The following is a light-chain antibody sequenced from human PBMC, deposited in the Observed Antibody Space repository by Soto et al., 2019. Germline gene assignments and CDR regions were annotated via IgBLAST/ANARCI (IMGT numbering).Light chain of an antibody. J-gene: IGKJ5*01. V-gene: IGKV3-20*01. CDR3: QQYGRSLT. CDR1: QSVSSSY. CDR2: DAS. Sequence: IVLTQSPGTLSLSPGERATLSCRASQSVSSSYLAWYQQKPGQAPRLLIYDASSRATGIPDRFSGSGSGTDFTLTIRGLEPEDFAVYYCQQYGRSLTFGPGTRLEI.